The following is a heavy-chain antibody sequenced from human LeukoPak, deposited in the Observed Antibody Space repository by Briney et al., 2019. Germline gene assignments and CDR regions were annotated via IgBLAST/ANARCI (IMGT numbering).Heavy chain of an antibody. Sequence: GGTLRLSCAASGFTFSIYGMGWVRQAPGKGLEWVSSISDNGGNTYYADSVKGRFTISRDNSKSTLILQMNGLRSEDTAVYYCVKEGFGNYYSAYFDYWGQGTLVTVSS. CDR2: ISDNGGNT. J-gene: IGHJ4*02. CDR3: VKEGFGNYYSAYFDY. CDR1: GFTFSIYG. V-gene: IGHV3-23*01. D-gene: IGHD1-26*01.